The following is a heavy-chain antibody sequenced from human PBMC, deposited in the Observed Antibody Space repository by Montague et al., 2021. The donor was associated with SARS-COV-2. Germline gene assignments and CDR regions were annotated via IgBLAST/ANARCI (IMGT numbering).Heavy chain of an antibody. CDR2: INHSGST. Sequence: SETLSLTCAVYGGSFSGYYWNWIRQPPRKGLEWIGEINHSGSTNYNPSLKSRVTISVDTSNNQFSLKLTSVTAADTAVYYCARGPTNNIGMVATRLDYWGQGTLVTVSS. CDR1: GGSFSGYY. V-gene: IGHV4-34*01. J-gene: IGHJ4*02. CDR3: ARGPTNNIGMVATRLDY. D-gene: IGHD5-12*01.